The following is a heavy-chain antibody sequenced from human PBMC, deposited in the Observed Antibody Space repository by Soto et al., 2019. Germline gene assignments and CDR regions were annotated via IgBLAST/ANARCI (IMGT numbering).Heavy chain of an antibody. CDR3: ARQGYDFWSGYHTKYYFDY. CDR1: GGSLRTRRYY. V-gene: IGHV4-39*01. Sequence: SETWSVPWTGSGGSLRTRRYYGGWIRQPPEKGLEWMGSIYYSGSTYYNPSLKSRVTISVDTSKNQFSLKLSSVTAADTAVYYCARQGYDFWSGYHTKYYFDYWGQGTLVTVS. CDR2: IYYSGST. J-gene: IGHJ4*02. D-gene: IGHD3-3*01.